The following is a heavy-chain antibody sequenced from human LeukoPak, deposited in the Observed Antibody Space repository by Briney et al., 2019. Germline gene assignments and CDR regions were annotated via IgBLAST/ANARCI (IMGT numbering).Heavy chain of an antibody. CDR3: ATVHFGYFTF. CDR1: GLTFSDYH. V-gene: IGHV3-11*01. Sequence: GGPLRLSCAASGLTFSDYHMSWIRQAPGKGLEWVSHISDNGRTKYYANSVQGRFTVSRDNAKNSLYLQMNSLRADDTAVYYCATVHFGYFTFWGQGTLVPVSS. CDR2: ISDNGRTK. J-gene: IGHJ4*02. D-gene: IGHD3-3*01.